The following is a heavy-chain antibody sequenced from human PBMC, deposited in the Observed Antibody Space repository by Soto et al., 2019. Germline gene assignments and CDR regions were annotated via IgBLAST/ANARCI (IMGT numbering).Heavy chain of an antibody. D-gene: IGHD1-26*01. CDR2: ISGGGGST. Sequence: EVQLLESGGGLVQPGGSLRLSCAASGFTFSSYAMSWVRKAPGKGPEWVSAISGGGGSTYYADSVKGRFTISRDNSKNTLYLQMNSLRAEDTAVYYCAKDGRRWDLPADYWGQGALVTVSS. J-gene: IGHJ4*02. CDR1: GFTFSSYA. CDR3: AKDGRRWDLPADY. V-gene: IGHV3-23*01.